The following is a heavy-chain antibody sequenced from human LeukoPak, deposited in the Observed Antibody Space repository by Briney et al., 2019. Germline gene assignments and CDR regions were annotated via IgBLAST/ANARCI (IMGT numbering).Heavy chain of an antibody. Sequence: SETLSLICAVYGGSFSGYYWSWIRQPPGKGLEWIGEINHSGSTNYNLSLKSRVTISVDTSKNQFSLKLSSVTAADTAVYYCARKGYCSSTSCYGKYYFDYWGQRTLVTVSS. CDR3: ARKGYCSSTSCYGKYYFDY. CDR2: INHSGST. V-gene: IGHV4-34*01. D-gene: IGHD2-2*01. CDR1: GGSFSGYY. J-gene: IGHJ4*02.